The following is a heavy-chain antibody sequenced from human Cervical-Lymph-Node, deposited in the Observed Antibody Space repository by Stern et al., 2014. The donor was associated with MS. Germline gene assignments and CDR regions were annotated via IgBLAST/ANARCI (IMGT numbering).Heavy chain of an antibody. D-gene: IGHD3-3*01. CDR3: ARDGPLGGYYIDY. Sequence: QVQLVQSGTEMKKPGASVKVSCEASGYTFRNYGISWVRQAPGQGLEWMGWISANNGDTHYAQKIQGRVTLTTDTSTSTAYMELGSLRYDDTAVYYCARDGPLGGYYIDYWGQGTLVTVSS. V-gene: IGHV1-18*01. CDR1: GYTFRNYG. J-gene: IGHJ4*02. CDR2: ISANNGDT.